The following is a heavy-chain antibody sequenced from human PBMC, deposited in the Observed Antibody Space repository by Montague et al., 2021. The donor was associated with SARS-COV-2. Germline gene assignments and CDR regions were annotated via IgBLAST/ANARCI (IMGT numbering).Heavy chain of an antibody. CDR3: ARDQFTPELLWFGELYQNGMDV. J-gene: IGHJ6*02. Sequence: SLRLSCAASGFTFSSYGMHWVRQAPGKGLEWVTVISHHGADKYYADSVKGRFITSRDNSKNMVYLQMDSLRAEDTAVYYCARDQFTPELLWFGELYQNGMDVWGQGTTVTVSS. D-gene: IGHD3-10*01. V-gene: IGHV3-30*19. CDR1: GFTFSSYG. CDR2: ISHHGADK.